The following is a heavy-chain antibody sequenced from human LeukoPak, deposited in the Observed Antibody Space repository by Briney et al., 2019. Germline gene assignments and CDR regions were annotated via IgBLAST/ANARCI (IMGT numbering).Heavy chain of an antibody. CDR2: ISSSNSYI. CDR3: ARAPGYAPGRNDY. Sequence: GGSLRLSCAGSGFTFSTYSMNWVRQAPGKGLEWVSCISSSNSYIYYADSVKGRFTISRDNAKNSLYLQMNSLRAEDTAVYYCARAPGYAPGRNDYWGQGTLVTVSS. D-gene: IGHD3-16*01. J-gene: IGHJ4*02. V-gene: IGHV3-21*01. CDR1: GFTFSTYS.